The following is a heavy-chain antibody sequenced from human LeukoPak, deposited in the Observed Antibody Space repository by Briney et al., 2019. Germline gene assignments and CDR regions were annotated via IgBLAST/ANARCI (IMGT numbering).Heavy chain of an antibody. J-gene: IGHJ4*02. Sequence: SETLSLTCTVSGGSISSSSYYWGWIRQPPGKGLEWIGSIYYSGSTYYNPSLKSRVTISVDTSKNQFSLKLSSVTAADTAVYYCARDDFWSGSRFDYWGQGTLVTVSS. V-gene: IGHV4-39*07. CDR2: IYYSGST. CDR1: GGSISSSSYY. D-gene: IGHD3-3*01. CDR3: ARDDFWSGSRFDY.